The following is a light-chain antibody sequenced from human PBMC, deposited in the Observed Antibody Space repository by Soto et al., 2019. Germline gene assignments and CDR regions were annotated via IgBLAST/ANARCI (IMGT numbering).Light chain of an antibody. CDR3: NSYAGSNIYV. Sequence: QSVLTQPPSASGSPGQSVTISCTGTSSDVGGYNFVSWYQHHPGKAPKLIIYEVNKRPSGVPNRLSGSKSGNTASLTVSGLQAVDEADYYCNSYAGSNIYVFGTGTKLTVL. CDR2: EVN. V-gene: IGLV2-8*01. J-gene: IGLJ1*01. CDR1: SSDVGGYNF.